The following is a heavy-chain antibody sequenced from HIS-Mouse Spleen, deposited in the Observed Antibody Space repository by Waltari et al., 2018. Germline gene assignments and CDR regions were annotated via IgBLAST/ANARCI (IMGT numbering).Heavy chain of an antibody. D-gene: IGHD4-4*01. CDR2: MNPNSGNT. J-gene: IGHJ4*02. V-gene: IGHV1-8*01. Sequence: QVQLVQSGAEVKNPGASVKVSCKASGYTFTSYDINWIRQATGQGLEWMGWMNPNSGNTGYAQKFQGRVTMTRNTSISTAYMELSSLRSEDTAVYYCARGHDYSNYFDYWGQGTLVTVSS. CDR1: GYTFTSYD. CDR3: ARGHDYSNYFDY.